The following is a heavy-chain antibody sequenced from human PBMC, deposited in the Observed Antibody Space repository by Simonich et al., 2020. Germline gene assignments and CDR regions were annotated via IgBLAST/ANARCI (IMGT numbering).Heavy chain of an antibody. CDR2: ISSSSSYI. J-gene: IGHJ6*02. V-gene: IGHV3-21*01. CDR3: ARWIAVAGTGAYGMDV. D-gene: IGHD6-19*01. CDR1: GFTFSSYS. Sequence: EVQLVESGGGLVKPGGSLRLSCAASGFTFSSYSMNWVRQAPGKGRDWVSSISSSSSYIYYSDSVKGRFTISRDNAKNSLYLQMNSLRAEDTAVYYCARWIAVAGTGAYGMDVWGQGTTVTVSS.